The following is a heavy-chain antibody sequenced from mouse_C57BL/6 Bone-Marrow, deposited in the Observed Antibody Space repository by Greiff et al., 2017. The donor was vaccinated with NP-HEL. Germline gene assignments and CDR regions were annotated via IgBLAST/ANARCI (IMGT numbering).Heavy chain of an antibody. CDR1: GYTFTSYW. V-gene: IGHV1-64*01. D-gene: IGHD1-1*01. Sequence: VQLQQPGAELVKPGASVKLSCKASGYTFTSYWMHWVKQRPGQGLEWIGMIHPNSGSTNYNEKFKSKATLTVDKSSSTAYMQLSSLTSEDSAVYYCARGSPHYYGSSPLAYWGQVTLVSVSA. CDR2: IHPNSGST. CDR3: ARGSPHYYGSSPLAY. J-gene: IGHJ3*01.